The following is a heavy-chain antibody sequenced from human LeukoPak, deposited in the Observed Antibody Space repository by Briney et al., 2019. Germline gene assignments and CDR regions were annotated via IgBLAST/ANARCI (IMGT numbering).Heavy chain of an antibody. CDR2: IYHLGNS. J-gene: IGHJ4*02. D-gene: IGHD4-17*01. V-gene: IGHV4-38-2*02. Sequence: SETLSLTCIVSDYSISSGYYWGWIRQPPGKGLEWIGSIYHLGNSYYNPSLKSRVTISVDTSNNQFSLKLSSVTAADTAVYYCARTDDYGDSEYYFDYWGQGTLVTVSS. CDR3: ARTDDYGDSEYYFDY. CDR1: DYSISSGYY.